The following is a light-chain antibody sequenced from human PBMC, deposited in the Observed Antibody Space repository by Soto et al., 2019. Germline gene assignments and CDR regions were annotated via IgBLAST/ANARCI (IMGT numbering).Light chain of an antibody. CDR2: GAS. Sequence: EIVMTQSPATLSVSPGERATLSCRASQSVSSNLAWYQQKPGQAPRLLLYGASTRATGIPARFTGSGSGIEFSLTISSLLSEDSAFYYCQQYFNWPLTWTFGPGTKVDIK. CDR1: QSVSSN. J-gene: IGKJ1*01. V-gene: IGKV3-15*01. CDR3: QQYFNWPLTWT.